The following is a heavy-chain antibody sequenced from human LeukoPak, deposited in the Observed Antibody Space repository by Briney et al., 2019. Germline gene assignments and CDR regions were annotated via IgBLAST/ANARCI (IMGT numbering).Heavy chain of an antibody. V-gene: IGHV3-21*01. Sequence: GSLRLSCAASGFTFSSYSMNWVRQAPGKGLEWVSSISSSSSYIYYADSVKGRFTISRDNAKNSLYLQMNSLRAEDTAVYYCARSYCSGGSCYLTFDAFDIWGQGTMVTVSS. CDR3: ARSYCSGGSCYLTFDAFDI. CDR1: GFTFSSYS. J-gene: IGHJ3*02. D-gene: IGHD2-15*01. CDR2: ISSSSSYI.